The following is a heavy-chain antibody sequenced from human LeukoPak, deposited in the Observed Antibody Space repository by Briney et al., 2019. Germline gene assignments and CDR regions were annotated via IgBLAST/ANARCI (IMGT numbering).Heavy chain of an antibody. CDR2: IYYSGST. CDR3: ARGQLGSGMDDP. V-gene: IGHV4-59*01. Sequence: SETLSLTCTVSGGSMRRYHWSWIQQPPGKGLEWIGYIYYSGSTNYNASLKSRVTTSVDTSKNQFSLKLSSVTAADTAVYYCARGQLGSGMDDPWGQGTLVIVSS. D-gene: IGHD3-10*01. J-gene: IGHJ5*02. CDR1: GGSMRRYH.